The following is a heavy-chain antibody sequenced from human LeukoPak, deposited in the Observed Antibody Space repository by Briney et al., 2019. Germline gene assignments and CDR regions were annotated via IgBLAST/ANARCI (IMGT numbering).Heavy chain of an antibody. CDR1: GGSISSYY. D-gene: IGHD3-9*01. CDR3: ARDVGYYDILTGYYKEYYFDY. V-gene: IGHV4-59*01. CDR2: IYYSGST. Sequence: SETLSLTCTVSGGSISSYYWSWIRQPPGKGLEWIGYIYYSGSTNYNPSLRSRVTISVDTSKNQFSLKLSSVTAADTAVYYCARDVGYYDILTGYYKEYYFDYWGQGTLVTVSS. J-gene: IGHJ4*02.